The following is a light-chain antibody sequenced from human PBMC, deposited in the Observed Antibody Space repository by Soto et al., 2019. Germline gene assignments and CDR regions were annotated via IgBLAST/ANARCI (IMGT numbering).Light chain of an antibody. CDR2: DAF. J-gene: IGKJ4*01. V-gene: IGKV1-33*01. CDR1: QDINNY. Sequence: DIQMTQSPSSLSESVGDRVTITCQASQDINNYLNWYQQKPGKAPKLLIFDAFKLDTGVPSRFSGGGSGTDFTFTITSLQPEDIATYFCQQYDSLPPTFGGGTRVEI. CDR3: QQYDSLPPT.